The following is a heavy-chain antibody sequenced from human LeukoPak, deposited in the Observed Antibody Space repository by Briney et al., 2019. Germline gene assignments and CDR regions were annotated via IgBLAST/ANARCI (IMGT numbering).Heavy chain of an antibody. V-gene: IGHV5-51*01. CDR3: ARLLRFGEFPYDAFDI. CDR1: GGSFTKFW. CDR2: IYPADSDT. J-gene: IGHJ3*02. D-gene: IGHD3-10*01. Sequence: KIGGSLKISCEGSGGSFTKFWIGWVRQMPGKGLELMGIIYPADSDTRYSPSFQGQVTVSADKSISTAYLQWSSLKASDTAMYYCARLLRFGEFPYDAFDIWGQGTMVTVSS.